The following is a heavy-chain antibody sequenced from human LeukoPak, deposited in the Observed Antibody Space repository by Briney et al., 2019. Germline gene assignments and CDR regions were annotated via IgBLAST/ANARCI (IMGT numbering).Heavy chain of an antibody. CDR1: GFTFSTYW. D-gene: IGHD3-9*01. Sequence: SGGSLRLSCAASGFTFSTYWMSWVRQAPGKGLEWVANIKHDGSEKYYVDSVKGRFTISRDNTKNSLYLQMNSLRAEDTAMYYCARDRYYDILTGDFDYWGQGTLVTVSS. CDR3: ARDRYYDILTGDFDY. V-gene: IGHV3-7*01. CDR2: IKHDGSEK. J-gene: IGHJ4*02.